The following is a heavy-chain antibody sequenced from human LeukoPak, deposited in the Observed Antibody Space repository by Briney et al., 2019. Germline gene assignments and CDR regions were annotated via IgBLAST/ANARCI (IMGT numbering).Heavy chain of an antibody. V-gene: IGHV4-38-2*01. J-gene: IGHJ5*02. D-gene: IGHD3-22*01. CDR2: VYHSGST. CDR1: GYSISSGYY. Sequence: PSETLSLTCAVSGYSISSGYYWGWIRQPPGKGLEWIGSVYHSGSTYYNPSLKSRVTISVDTSKNQFSLKLSSVTAADTAVYYCSRHGNYYDTSQSYPWGQGTLVTVSS. CDR3: SRHGNYYDTSQSYP.